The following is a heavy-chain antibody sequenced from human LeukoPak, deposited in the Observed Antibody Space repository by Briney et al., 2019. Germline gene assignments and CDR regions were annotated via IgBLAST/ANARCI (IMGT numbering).Heavy chain of an antibody. Sequence: PGGSLRLSCAASGFTFSDYYMSWIRQAPGKGLEWVSSISSSSSYIYYADSVKGRFTISRDNAKNSLYLQMNSLRAEDTAVYYCARDVRYYYDSSGSPWGQGTLVTVSS. CDR3: ARDVRYYYDSSGSP. CDR1: GFTFSDYY. CDR2: ISSSSSYI. D-gene: IGHD3-22*01. V-gene: IGHV3-11*06. J-gene: IGHJ4*02.